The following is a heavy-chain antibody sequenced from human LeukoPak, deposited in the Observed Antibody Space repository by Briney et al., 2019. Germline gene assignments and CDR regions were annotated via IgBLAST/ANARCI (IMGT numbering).Heavy chain of an antibody. Sequence: PGGSLRLSCAASGFTFSSYWMHWVRHAPGKGLVWVSRINSDGSSTSYADSVKGRFTISRDNAKNTLYLQMNSLRAEDTAVYYCARENYYDAFDIWGRGTMVTVSS. CDR2: INSDGSST. V-gene: IGHV3-74*01. CDR3: ARENYYDAFDI. D-gene: IGHD3-10*01. J-gene: IGHJ3*02. CDR1: GFTFSSYW.